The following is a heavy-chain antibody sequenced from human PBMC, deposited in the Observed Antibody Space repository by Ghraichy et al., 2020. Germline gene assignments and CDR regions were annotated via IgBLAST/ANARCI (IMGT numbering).Heavy chain of an antibody. CDR2: INHSGST. Sequence: SETLSLTCAVYGGSFSGYYWSWIRQPPGKGLEWIGEINHSGSTNYNPSLKSRVTISVDTSKNQFSLKLSSVTAADTAVYYCALLERNYAYDSSGYGVYYYGMDVWGQGTTVTVSS. J-gene: IGHJ6*02. CDR3: ALLERNYAYDSSGYGVYYYGMDV. CDR1: GGSFSGYY. V-gene: IGHV4-34*01. D-gene: IGHD3-22*01.